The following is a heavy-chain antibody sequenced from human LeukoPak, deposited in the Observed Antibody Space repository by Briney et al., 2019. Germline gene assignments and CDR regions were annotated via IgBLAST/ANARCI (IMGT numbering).Heavy chain of an antibody. Sequence: PSETLSLTCAVSGYSISSGYCWGWIRQPPGKGLEWIGSIYHSGSTYYNPSLKSRVTISVDTSKNQFSLKLSSVTAADTAVYYCARQLSIKPPAEYFQHWGQGTLVTVSS. D-gene: IGHD2/OR15-2a*01. CDR1: GYSISSGYC. CDR2: IYHSGST. V-gene: IGHV4-38-2*01. CDR3: ARQLSIKPPAEYFQH. J-gene: IGHJ1*01.